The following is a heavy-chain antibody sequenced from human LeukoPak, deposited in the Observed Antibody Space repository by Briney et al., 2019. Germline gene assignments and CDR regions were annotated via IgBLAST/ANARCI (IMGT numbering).Heavy chain of an antibody. CDR2: IYYSGST. J-gene: IGHJ3*02. CDR3: TTGETDAFDI. Sequence: SETLSLTCTVSGGSISRSAYYWGWIRQPPGKGLEWIGTIYYSGSTYYNPSLKSRVTISVDTSKNQFSLKLSSVTAADTAVYYCTTGETDAFDIWGQGTMVTVSS. V-gene: IGHV4-39*07. CDR1: GGSISRSAYY.